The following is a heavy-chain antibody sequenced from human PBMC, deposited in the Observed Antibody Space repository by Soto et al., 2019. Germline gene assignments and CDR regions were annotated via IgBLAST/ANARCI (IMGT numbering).Heavy chain of an antibody. V-gene: IGHV1-69*01. Sequence: QVQLVQSGAEVKKPGSSVKVSCKTSRDTFNKYAFNWVRQAPGQGLEWMGWIIPIFSSRNYAENFQGRVTITADDSTSTAYMELRRLRLEDTAVYYCARGETYLGVGGQGNTVTVSS. D-gene: IGHD3-16*01. CDR1: RDTFNKYA. CDR3: ARGETYLGV. CDR2: IIPIFSSR. J-gene: IGHJ6*02.